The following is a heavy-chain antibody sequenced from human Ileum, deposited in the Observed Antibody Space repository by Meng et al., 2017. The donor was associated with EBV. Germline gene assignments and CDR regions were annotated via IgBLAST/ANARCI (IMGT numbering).Heavy chain of an antibody. V-gene: IGHV4-30-2*01. Sequence: LRVQESGSGLVKPRQTLSLSCAVAGGSISSGGYSWSWIRQPAGKGLEWIGYICHSGSTYYNPSLKSRVTISVDRSKNQFSLNLNSVTAVDTAVYYCARNVPGTSAYYDWGQGTLVTVSS. J-gene: IGHJ4*02. CDR1: GGSISSGGYS. CDR2: ICHSGST. CDR3: ARNVPGTSAYYD. D-gene: IGHD3-22*01.